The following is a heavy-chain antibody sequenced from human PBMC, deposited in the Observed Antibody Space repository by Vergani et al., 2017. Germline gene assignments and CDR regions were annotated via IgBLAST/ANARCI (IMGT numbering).Heavy chain of an antibody. CDR3: ARDGTDXFVSSSDYSHLLYY. V-gene: IGHV3-48*01. CDR1: GFTFSSYS. D-gene: IGHD3-22*01. CDR2: ISSSSSTI. Sequence: EVQLVESGGGLVQPGGSLRLSCAASGFTFSSYSMNWVRQAPGKGLEWVSYISSSSSTIYYADSVKGRFTISRDNAKNSLYLQMNSLRAEDTAVYYCARDGTDXFVSSSDYSHLLYYWGQGILVTVSS. J-gene: IGHJ4*02.